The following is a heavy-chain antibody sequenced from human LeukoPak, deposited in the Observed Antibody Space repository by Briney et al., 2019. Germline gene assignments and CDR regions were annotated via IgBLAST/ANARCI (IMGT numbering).Heavy chain of an antibody. CDR1: GLTLSSKY. J-gene: IGHJ1*01. CDR3: ATNSDKYTDSSGPTQH. Sequence: PGGSLTLSCSAPGLTLSSKYMIWVRQAPGKGLVWVGVIYGGGHREYADSVKGRFTLSRDISKNTVYLQMNSLSPEDTAIYYCATNSDKYTDSSGPTQHWGQGSLVTVSS. D-gene: IGHD3-22*01. CDR2: IYGGGHR. V-gene: IGHV3-53*01.